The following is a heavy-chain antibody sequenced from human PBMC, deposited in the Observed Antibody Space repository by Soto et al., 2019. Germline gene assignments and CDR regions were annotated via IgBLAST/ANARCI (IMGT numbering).Heavy chain of an antibody. J-gene: IGHJ4*02. CDR2: IYYSGST. D-gene: IGHD3-22*01. Sequence: SETLSLTCAVYGGSFSGYYWSWIRQPPGKGLEWIGYIYYSGSTYYNPSLKSRVTISVDTSKNQFSLKLSSVTAADTAVYYCARAASPSYYDSSGYFDYWGQGTLVTVSS. CDR3: ARAASPSYYDSSGYFDY. V-gene: IGHV4-34*01. CDR1: GGSFSGYY.